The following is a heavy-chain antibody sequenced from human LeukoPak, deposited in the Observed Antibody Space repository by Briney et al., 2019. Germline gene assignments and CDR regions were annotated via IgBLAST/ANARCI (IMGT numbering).Heavy chain of an antibody. CDR3: ARDNGYCSGGSCPFDY. CDR1: GFTFRSYE. Sequence: GGSLRLSCAASGFTFRSYEMNWVRQAPGKGLEWVSVIYSGGSTYYADSVKGRFTISRDNSKNTLYLQMNSLRAEDTAVYYCARDNGYCSGGSCPFDYWGQGTLVTVSS. CDR2: IYSGGST. J-gene: IGHJ4*02. V-gene: IGHV3-53*01. D-gene: IGHD2-15*01.